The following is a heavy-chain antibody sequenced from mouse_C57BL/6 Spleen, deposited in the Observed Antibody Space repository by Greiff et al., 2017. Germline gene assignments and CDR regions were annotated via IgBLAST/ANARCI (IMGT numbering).Heavy chain of an antibody. D-gene: IGHD2-5*01. Sequence: VQLQQSGPELVKPGASVKISCKASGYAFSSSWMNWVKQRPGKGLEWIGRLYPGDGDTNYNGKFKGKATLTADKSSSTAYMQLISLTSEDSAVYFCAREAYSNYGYFDVWGTGTTVTVSS. CDR3: AREAYSNYGYFDV. V-gene: IGHV1-82*01. CDR2: LYPGDGDT. J-gene: IGHJ1*03. CDR1: GYAFSSSW.